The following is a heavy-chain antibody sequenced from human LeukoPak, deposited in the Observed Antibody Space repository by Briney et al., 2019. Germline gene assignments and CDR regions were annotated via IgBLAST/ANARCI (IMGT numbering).Heavy chain of an antibody. D-gene: IGHD4-11*01. CDR3: ARGGRGQAYSNYVGY. V-gene: IGHV3-21*01. Sequence: GGSLRLSCAASGFTFSSYSMNWVRQAPGKGLEWVSSISSSSSYIYYADSVKGRFTISRDNAKNSLYLQMNSLRAEDTAVYYCARGGRGQAYSNYVGYWGQGTLVTVSS. J-gene: IGHJ4*02. CDR2: ISSSSSYI. CDR1: GFTFSSYS.